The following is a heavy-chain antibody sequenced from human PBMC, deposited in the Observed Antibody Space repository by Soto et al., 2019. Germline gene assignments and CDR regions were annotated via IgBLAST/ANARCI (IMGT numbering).Heavy chain of an antibody. CDR1: GFTFSNAW. Sequence: EVQLVESGGGLVKPGGSLRLSCAASGFTFSNAWMSWVRQAPGKGLEWVGRIKSKTDGGTTDYAAPVKGRFTISRDDSKNTLYLQMNSLKTEDTAVYYCTTAYYDYIWGSYLNAFDIWGQGTMVTVSS. V-gene: IGHV3-15*01. D-gene: IGHD3-16*02. CDR2: IKSKTDGGTT. CDR3: TTAYYDYIWGSYLNAFDI. J-gene: IGHJ3*02.